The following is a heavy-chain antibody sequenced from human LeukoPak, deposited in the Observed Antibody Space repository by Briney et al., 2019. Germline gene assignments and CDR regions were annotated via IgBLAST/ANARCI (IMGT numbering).Heavy chain of an antibody. V-gene: IGHV4-59*01. CDR1: ADSIRNFY. Sequence: PSETLSLTCTVSADSIRNFYWNWIRQSPGKGVEWIGYIYQSGNTNYNPSLKSRLTMSIDTSKNQFSLNLSSVTAADTAVYYCARATYGSGSYYVVNFDYWGQGALVTVSS. CDR2: IYQSGNT. CDR3: ARATYGSGSYYVVNFDY. D-gene: IGHD3-10*01. J-gene: IGHJ4*02.